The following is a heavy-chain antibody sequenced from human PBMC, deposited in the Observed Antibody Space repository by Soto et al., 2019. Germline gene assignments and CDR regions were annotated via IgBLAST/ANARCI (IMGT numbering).Heavy chain of an antibody. CDR3: ARDPTSSSSFFDY. J-gene: IGHJ4*02. CDR1: GYTFTGYY. CDR2: INPNSGGT. D-gene: IGHD6-6*01. V-gene: IGHV1-2*02. Sequence: ASVNVSCKASGYTFTGYYMHWVRQAPGQGLEWMGWINPNSGGTNYAQKFQGRVTMTRDTSISTAYMELSRLRSDDTAVYYCARDPTSSSSFFDYWGQGTLVTVSS.